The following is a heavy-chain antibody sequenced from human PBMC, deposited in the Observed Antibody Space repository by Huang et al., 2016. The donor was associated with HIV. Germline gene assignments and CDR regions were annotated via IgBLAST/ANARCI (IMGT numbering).Heavy chain of an antibody. J-gene: IGHJ4*02. Sequence: QLQLQESGPGQVKPSETLSLTCTVSGDFISSTNYYWGWIRQSPGKGLEWVGSVYKSGSTNDSPSLKSRVTLSVDTSRNQFSLRLNSVTAADTAVYYCASQHIGAAATWFWGRGTQVAVSS. CDR3: ASQHIGAAATWF. D-gene: IGHD6-13*01. CDR1: GDFISSTNYY. V-gene: IGHV4-39*01. CDR2: VYKSGST.